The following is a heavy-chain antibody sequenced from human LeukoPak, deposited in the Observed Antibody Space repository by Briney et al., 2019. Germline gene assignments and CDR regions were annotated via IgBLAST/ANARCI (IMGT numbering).Heavy chain of an antibody. CDR3: ARDLASCAGDCYSDGFDY. CDR2: IYQSGST. J-gene: IGHJ4*02. V-gene: IGHV4-38-2*02. Sequence: SETLSLTCTVSGYSISRGYYWGWIRQPPGKGLEWIGSIYQSGSTYYNPSLRSRVIVSVDTSKNHFSLKMSSVTAADTAVYYCARDLASCAGDCYSDGFDYWGQGTLVAVSS. D-gene: IGHD2-21*02. CDR1: GYSISRGYY.